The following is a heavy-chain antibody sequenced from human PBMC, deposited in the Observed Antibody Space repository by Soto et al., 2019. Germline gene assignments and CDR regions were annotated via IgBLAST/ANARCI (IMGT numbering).Heavy chain of an antibody. V-gene: IGHV3-23*01. CDR1: GFTFDSYA. CDR2: LSGSGYQT. D-gene: IGHD3-3*01. Sequence: EVQLLESGGGLVQPGGSLRLSCATDGFTFDSYAMHWVRQAPGKGLEWVSSLSGSGYQTYYADSVKGRLTISRDRSKNTVYLQMNSLRAEDTDVYFCAKARLTVFGVVVTFEDWGRGTLVTVAS. CDR3: AKARLTVFGVVVTFED. J-gene: IGHJ4*02.